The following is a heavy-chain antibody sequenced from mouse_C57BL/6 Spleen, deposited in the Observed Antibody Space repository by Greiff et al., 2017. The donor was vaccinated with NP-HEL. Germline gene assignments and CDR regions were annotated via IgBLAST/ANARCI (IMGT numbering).Heavy chain of an antibody. Sequence: QVQLQQSGAELVRPGTSVKLSCKASGYTFTSYWMHWVKQRPGQGLEWIGVIDPSDSYTNYNQKFKGKATLTVDTSSSTAYMQLSSLTSEDSAVYYCARREGQLRHRYAMDYWGQGTSVTVSS. D-gene: IGHD3-2*02. J-gene: IGHJ4*01. V-gene: IGHV1-59*01. CDR1: GYTFTSYW. CDR2: IDPSDSYT. CDR3: ARREGQLRHRYAMDY.